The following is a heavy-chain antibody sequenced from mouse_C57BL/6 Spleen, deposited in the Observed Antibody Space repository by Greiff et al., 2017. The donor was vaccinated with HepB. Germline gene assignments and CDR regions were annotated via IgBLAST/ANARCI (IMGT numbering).Heavy chain of an antibody. CDR3: ARGDYYGIYWYFVV. V-gene: IGHV1-54*01. D-gene: IGHD1-1*01. Sequence: QVQLQQSGAELVRPGTSVKVSCKASGYAFTNYLIEWVKQRPGQGLEWIGVINPGSGGTNYNEKFKGKATLTADKSSSTAYMQLSSLTSEDSAVYFCARGDYYGIYWYFVVWGTGTTVTVSS. CDR2: INPGSGGT. CDR1: GYAFTNYL. J-gene: IGHJ1*03.